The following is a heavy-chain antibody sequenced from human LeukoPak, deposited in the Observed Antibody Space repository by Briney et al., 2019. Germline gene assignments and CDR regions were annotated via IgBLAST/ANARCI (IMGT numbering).Heavy chain of an antibody. V-gene: IGHV3-7*05. CDR2: INKEGSEK. J-gene: IGHJ2*01. CDR3: ARDDSSGWPNWYFDL. D-gene: IGHD6-19*01. CDR1: GFTFSTYW. Sequence: GGSLRLSCAASGFTFSTYWMSWGRQAPGKGLEWVAHINKEGSEKYYVDSVMGRFTISRHNSKNTLYLQVNSLRAEDTAVYYCARDDSSGWPNWYFDLWGRGTLVTVSS.